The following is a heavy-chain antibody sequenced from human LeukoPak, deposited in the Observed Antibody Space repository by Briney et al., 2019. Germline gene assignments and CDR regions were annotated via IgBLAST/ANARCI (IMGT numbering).Heavy chain of an antibody. J-gene: IGHJ4*02. CDR2: IHPDSSDK. D-gene: IGHD1-14*01. CDR3: TRLPRETAGDY. Sequence: GGSLRLSCAASGFTFRHSWLSWIRQTPGKGLEWVANIHPDSSDKFYVDSMEGRFTISRDNTKNSLYLQIDYARVDDTGLYYCTRLPRETAGDYWGQGVPVIVSS. CDR1: GFTFRHSW. V-gene: IGHV3-7*03.